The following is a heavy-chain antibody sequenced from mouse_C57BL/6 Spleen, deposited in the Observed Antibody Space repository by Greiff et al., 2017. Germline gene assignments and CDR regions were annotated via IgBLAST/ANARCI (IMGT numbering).Heavy chain of an antibody. CDR2: IFPGSGST. D-gene: IGHD1-1*01. V-gene: IGHV1-75*01. CDR1: GYTFTDYY. CDR3: ARRYGSRNYYYAMDY. Sequence: QVQLQQSGPELVKPGASVKISCKASGYTFTDYYINWVKQRPGQGLEWIGWIFPGSGSTYYNEKFKGKATLTVDKSSSTAYMLLSSLTSEDSAVYFCARRYGSRNYYYAMDYWGQGTSGTVSS. J-gene: IGHJ4*01.